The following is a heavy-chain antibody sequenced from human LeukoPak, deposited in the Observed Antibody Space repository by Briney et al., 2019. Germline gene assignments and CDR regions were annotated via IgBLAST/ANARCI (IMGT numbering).Heavy chain of an antibody. CDR2: ISAYNGNT. CDR3: TRAGASSWSDY. V-gene: IGHV1-18*01. D-gene: IGHD6-13*01. Sequence: ASVKVSCKASGGTFSSYAISWVRQAPGQGLEWMGWISAYNGNTNYAQKLQGRVTMTTDTSTSTAYMELRSLRSDDTAVYYCTRAGASSWSDYWGQGTLVTVSS. J-gene: IGHJ4*02. CDR1: GGTFSSYA.